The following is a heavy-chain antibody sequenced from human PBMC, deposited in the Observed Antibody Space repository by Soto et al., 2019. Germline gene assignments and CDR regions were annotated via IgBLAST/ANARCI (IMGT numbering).Heavy chain of an antibody. CDR3: ARYGSGSYYPTTFDY. V-gene: IGHV4-31*03. J-gene: IGHJ4*02. Sequence: SETLSLTCTVSGCSISSGGYYWSWIRQHPGKGLECIGYIYYSGSTYYNPSLKSRVTISVDTSENQFSLKLSSVTAADTAVYYCARYGSGSYYPTTFDYWGQGTLVTVS. CDR2: IYYSGST. D-gene: IGHD3-10*01. CDR1: GCSISSGGYY.